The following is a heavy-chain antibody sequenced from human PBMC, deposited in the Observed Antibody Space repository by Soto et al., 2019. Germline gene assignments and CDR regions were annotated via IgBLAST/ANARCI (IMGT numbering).Heavy chain of an antibody. CDR1: GYSFTTNW. CDR3: ARQGGGSSGSDYYYGMDV. CDR2: IYPGDSDT. J-gene: IGHJ6*02. V-gene: IGHV5-51*01. D-gene: IGHD6-19*01. Sequence: PGESLKISCKGSGYSFTTNWIGWVRQMPGKGLEWMGVIYPGDSDTRYSPSFQGQVAISADKSINTAYLQWSSLKASDTAMYYCARQGGGSSGSDYYYGMDVWGQGTTVTVSS.